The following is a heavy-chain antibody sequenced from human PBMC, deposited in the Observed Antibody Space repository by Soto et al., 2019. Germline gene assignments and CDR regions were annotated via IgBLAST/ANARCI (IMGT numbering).Heavy chain of an antibody. CDR3: AADPLYQLLSSNWFDP. CDR1: GFTFTSSA. D-gene: IGHD2-2*01. V-gene: IGHV1-58*01. CDR2: IVVGSGNT. J-gene: IGHJ5*02. Sequence: SVKVSCKASGFTFTSSAVQWVRQARGQRLEWIGWIVVGSGNTNYAQKFQERVTITRDMSTSTAYMELSSLRSEDTAVYYCAADPLYQLLSSNWFDPWGQGTLVTVSS.